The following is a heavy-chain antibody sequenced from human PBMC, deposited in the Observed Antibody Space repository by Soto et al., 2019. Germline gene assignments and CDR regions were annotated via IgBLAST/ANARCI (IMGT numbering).Heavy chain of an antibody. J-gene: IGHJ4*02. D-gene: IGHD6-13*01. CDR3: ARPEGHSDSWQTFYVY. CDR2: INPKSGTT. V-gene: IGHV1-2*02. CDR1: GYTFTDYY. Sequence: QVQLVQSGAEVKKPGASVKVSCKASGYTFTDYYMHWVRQAPGQGLEWMGWINPKSGTTNSAQEFQGRVSMTRDTPISTVYMGWGRRSSDDTAVYYWARPEGHSDSWQTFYVYGGKETLVTASS.